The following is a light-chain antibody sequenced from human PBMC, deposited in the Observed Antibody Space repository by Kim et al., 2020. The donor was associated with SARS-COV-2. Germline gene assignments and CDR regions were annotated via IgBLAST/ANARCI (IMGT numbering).Light chain of an antibody. Sequence: SPGERATLSCRASQSVSSSYFAWYQQTPGQAPRLLIYGASSRATGIPDRFSGSGSGTDFTLTISRLEPEDFAVYYCQQYGSSPPYTFGQGTKLEI. CDR2: GAS. V-gene: IGKV3-20*01. CDR3: QQYGSSPPYT. J-gene: IGKJ2*01. CDR1: QSVSSSY.